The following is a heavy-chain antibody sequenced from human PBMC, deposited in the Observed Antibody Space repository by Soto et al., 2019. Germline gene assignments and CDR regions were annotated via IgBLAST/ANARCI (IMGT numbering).Heavy chain of an antibody. CDR1: GDSVSSNSAA. J-gene: IGHJ6*02. D-gene: IGHD6-19*01. CDR2: TYYRSKWYN. Sequence: SQTLSLTCAISGDSVSSNSAAWNWIRQSPSRGLEWLGRTYYRSKWYNDYAVSVKSRITINPDTSKNQFSLQLNSVTPEDTAVYYCARGSCWHAGHYYYYYGMDVWGQGTTVTVSS. CDR3: ARGSCWHAGHYYYYYGMDV. V-gene: IGHV6-1*01.